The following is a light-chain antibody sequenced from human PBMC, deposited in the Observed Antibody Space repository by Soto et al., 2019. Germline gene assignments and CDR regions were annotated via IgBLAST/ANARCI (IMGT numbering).Light chain of an antibody. V-gene: IGLV3-21*02. Sequence: SYELTQPPSVSVAPGQTATISCGGNNIGTKSVHWYQQKPGQAPVLVVYDDSDRPSGIPERFSGSNPGNTATLTISRVEAGDEADYYCQVWESSSDHPREFGGGTQLTVL. CDR2: DDS. CDR1: NIGTKS. J-gene: IGLJ3*02. CDR3: QVWESSSDHPRE.